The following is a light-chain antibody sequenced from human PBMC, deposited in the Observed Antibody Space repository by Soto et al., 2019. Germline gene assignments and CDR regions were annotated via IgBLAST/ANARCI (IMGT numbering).Light chain of an antibody. CDR3: QSDDSSLSGSYV. CDR1: SSNIGAGYD. CDR2: GNS. V-gene: IGLV1-40*01. J-gene: IGLJ1*01. Sequence: QSVLTQPPSVSGAPGQRVTISCTGSSSNIGAGYDVHWYQQLPGTAPKLLIYGNSNRPSGVPDRFSGSKSGTSASLAITGLQAEDEADYYCQSDDSSLSGSYVFGTGTTVTVL.